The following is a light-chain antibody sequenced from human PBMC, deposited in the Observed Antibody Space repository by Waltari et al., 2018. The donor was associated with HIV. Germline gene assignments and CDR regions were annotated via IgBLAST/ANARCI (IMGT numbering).Light chain of an antibody. V-gene: IGKV1-39*01. CDR2: AAS. CDR1: QYISSH. J-gene: IGKJ2*01. Sequence: DIQMTQSPSFLSASVGDRLIITCRASQYISSHLNWYQQKPGKAPNLLIYAASYLQSGVPSRFIGSGSGTNFSLTISSLQPEDFATYYCQQTYTMYTFDQGTELAIK. CDR3: QQTYTMYT.